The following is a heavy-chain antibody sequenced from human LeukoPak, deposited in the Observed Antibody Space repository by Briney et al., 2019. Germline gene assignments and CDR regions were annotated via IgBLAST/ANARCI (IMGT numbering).Heavy chain of an antibody. CDR3: AKGGSRTVSSFDAFDI. Sequence: PGGSLRLSCAASGLTFSIYAMSSVRQAPGKGLEWVSGISGSGGSTYYADSVKGRITISRDNSKNTLYLQMNSLRAEDTAVYYCAKGGSRTVSSFDAFDIWGQGTMVTVSS. CDR2: ISGSGGST. V-gene: IGHV3-23*01. CDR1: GLTFSIYA. D-gene: IGHD4-17*01. J-gene: IGHJ3*02.